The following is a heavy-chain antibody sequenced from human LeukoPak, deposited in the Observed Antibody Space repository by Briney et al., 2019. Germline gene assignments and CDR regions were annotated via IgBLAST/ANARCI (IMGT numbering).Heavy chain of an antibody. D-gene: IGHD6-13*01. Sequence: GGSLRLSCAASGFTFSNYAMHWVRQAPGKGLEWVAIISYDGSNKYYADSVKGRFTISRDNPRNTLYLQMNSLRAEDTAVYYCARRSSSWEYLDYWGQGTLVTVSS. J-gene: IGHJ4*02. V-gene: IGHV3-30-3*01. CDR2: ISYDGSNK. CDR1: GFTFSNYA. CDR3: ARRSSSWEYLDY.